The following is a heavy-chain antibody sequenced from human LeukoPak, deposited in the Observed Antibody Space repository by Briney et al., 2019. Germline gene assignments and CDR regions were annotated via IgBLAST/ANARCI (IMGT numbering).Heavy chain of an antibody. CDR1: GYTFTGYY. D-gene: IGHD1-26*01. CDR3: ARGRWELLQYYYYYYYMDV. V-gene: IGHV1-2*02. J-gene: IGHJ6*03. CDR2: INPNSGGT. Sequence: GASVKVSCKASGYTFTGYYMHWVRQAPGQGLEWMGWINPNSGGTNYAQKFQGRVTMTRDTSISTAYMELSSLRSEDTAVYYCARGRWELLQYYYYYYYMDVWGKGTTVTVSS.